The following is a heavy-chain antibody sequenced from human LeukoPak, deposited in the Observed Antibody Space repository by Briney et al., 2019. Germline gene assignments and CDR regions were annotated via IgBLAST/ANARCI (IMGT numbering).Heavy chain of an antibody. CDR1: GFTFSSYG. CDR3: AKDAGHSGSYYFDY. V-gene: IGHV3-23*01. D-gene: IGHD1-26*01. Sequence: GTLRLSCAASGFTFSSYGMSWVRQAPGKGLEWVSAISGSGGSTYYADSVKGRFTISRDNSKNTLYLQMNSLRAEDTAVYYCAKDAGHSGSYYFDYWGQGTLVTVSS. CDR2: ISGSGGST. J-gene: IGHJ4*02.